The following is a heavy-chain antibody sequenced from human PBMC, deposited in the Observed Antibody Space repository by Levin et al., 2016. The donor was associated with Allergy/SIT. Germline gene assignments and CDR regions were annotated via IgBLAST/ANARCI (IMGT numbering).Heavy chain of an antibody. CDR3: ARGERLPFFDN. CDR2: INAGNDNT. Sequence: ASVKVSCKASGYTFISYAIHWVRQAPGQRLEWMGWINAGNDNTKYAQNFQGRVTIISDTSASAVYLELNSLTSEDTAIYYCARGERLPFFDNWGHGTLVTVSS. CDR1: GYTFISYA. D-gene: IGHD1-26*01. V-gene: IGHV1-3*01. J-gene: IGHJ4*01.